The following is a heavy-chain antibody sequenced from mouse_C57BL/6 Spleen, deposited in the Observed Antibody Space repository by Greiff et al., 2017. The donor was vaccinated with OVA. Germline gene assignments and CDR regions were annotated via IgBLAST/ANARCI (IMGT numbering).Heavy chain of an antibody. CDR1: GYTFTDYY. V-gene: IGHV1-26*01. CDR3: AREGYYYGSRAFDY. J-gene: IGHJ2*01. CDR2: INPNNGGT. D-gene: IGHD1-1*01. Sequence: EVQLQQSGPELVKPGASVKISCKASGYTFTDYYMNWVKQSHGKSLEWIGDINPNNGGTSYNQKFKGKATLTVDKSSSTAYMELRSLTSEDSAVYYCAREGYYYGSRAFDYWGQGTTLTVSS.